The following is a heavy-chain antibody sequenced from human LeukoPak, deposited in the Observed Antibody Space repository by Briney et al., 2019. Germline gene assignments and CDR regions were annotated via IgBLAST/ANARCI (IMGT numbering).Heavy chain of an antibody. CDR1: GFTFSSCA. CDR2: ISYDGSSK. J-gene: IGHJ4*02. Sequence: GGSLRLSCAASGFTFSSCAMQWVRDAPGKGRERGAVISYDGSSKYYADSVKSRFTITRDNSKNTLYLQMNSLRAEDTAVYYCARASNVGYCSGGSCVDYSGQGTLVTVSS. CDR3: ARASNVGYCSGGSCVDY. D-gene: IGHD2-15*01. V-gene: IGHV3-30*04.